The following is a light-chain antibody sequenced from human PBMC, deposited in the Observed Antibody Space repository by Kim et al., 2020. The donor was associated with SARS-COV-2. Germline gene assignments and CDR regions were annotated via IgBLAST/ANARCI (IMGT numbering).Light chain of an antibody. J-gene: IGLJ2*01. V-gene: IGLV3-1*01. CDR2: QDS. CDR1: KLGDKY. CDR3: QAWDSSTVV. Sequence: SVSPGLTASITCSGDKLGDKYACWYQQKPGQSTVLVIYQDSNRPSGIPELFSGSNSGNTATLTISGTQAMDEADYYCQAWDSSTVVFGGGTQLTVL.